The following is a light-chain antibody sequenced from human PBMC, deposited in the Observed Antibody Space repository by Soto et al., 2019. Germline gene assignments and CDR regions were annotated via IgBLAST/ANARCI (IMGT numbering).Light chain of an antibody. Sequence: QSVLTQPPSASGTPGQRGTISCSGSSSNIGSNTVNWYQQLPGTAPKLLIYSNNQRPSGVPDRFSGSKSGTSASLAISGLQSEDEADYYCAAWDDSLNGVVFGGGTKVTVV. CDR3: AAWDDSLNGVV. V-gene: IGLV1-44*01. CDR2: SNN. J-gene: IGLJ2*01. CDR1: SSNIGSNT.